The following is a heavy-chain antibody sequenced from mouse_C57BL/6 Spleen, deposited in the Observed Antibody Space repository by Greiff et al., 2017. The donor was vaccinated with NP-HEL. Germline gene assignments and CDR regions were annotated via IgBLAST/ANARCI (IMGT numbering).Heavy chain of an antibody. D-gene: IGHD1-1*01. CDR2: IDPANGNT. V-gene: IGHV14-3*01. CDR3: ARSDFYYYGSSYDYYAMDY. Sequence: VQLKESVAELVRPGASVKLSCTASGFNIKNTYMHWVKQRPEQGLEWIGRIDPANGNTKYAPKFQGKATITADTSSNTAYLQLSSLTSEDTAIYYCARSDFYYYGSSYDYYAMDYWGQGTSVTVSS. CDR1: GFNIKNTY. J-gene: IGHJ4*01.